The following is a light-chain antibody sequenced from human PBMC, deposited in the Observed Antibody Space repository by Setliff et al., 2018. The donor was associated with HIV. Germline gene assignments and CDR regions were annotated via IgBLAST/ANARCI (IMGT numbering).Light chain of an antibody. CDR3: SSYAITNTLP. V-gene: IGLV2-11*01. CDR1: SSDVGVYNY. CDR2: DVT. J-gene: IGLJ1*01. Sequence: QSVLTQPRSVSGSPGQSVTISCTGTSSDVGVYNYVSWYQHHPGKAPKLMIYDVTTRPSGVPDRFSGSKSGNTASLTISGLQADDEADYYCSSYAITNTLPFGTGTKVTVL.